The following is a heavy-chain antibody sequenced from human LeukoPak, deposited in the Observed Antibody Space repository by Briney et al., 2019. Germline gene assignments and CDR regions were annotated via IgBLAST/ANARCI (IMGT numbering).Heavy chain of an antibody. V-gene: IGHV3-23*01. CDR2: ISGNGVST. Sequence: GGSLRLSCGASGFIFSNYAMSWVRQAPGKGLEWVSAISGNGVSTYYADSVKGRFTISRDNSKNTLYLQMNSLRAEDTAVYYCAKAPLSYDSSGPFDYWGQGTLVTVSS. CDR3: AKAPLSYDSSGPFDY. CDR1: GFIFSNYA. D-gene: IGHD3-22*01. J-gene: IGHJ4*02.